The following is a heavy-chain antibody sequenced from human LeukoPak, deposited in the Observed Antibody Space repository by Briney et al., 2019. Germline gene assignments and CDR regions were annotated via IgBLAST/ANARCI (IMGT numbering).Heavy chain of an antibody. J-gene: IGHJ4*02. Sequence: GGSLRLSCAASGFTFSGSAMHWVRQASGKGLEWVGRIRSKANSYATAYAASVKGRFTISRDDSKNTAYLQMNSLKTEDTAVYYCTTHNYYGSGSYSSPFDYWGQGTLVTVSS. CDR1: GFTFSGSA. V-gene: IGHV3-73*01. D-gene: IGHD3-10*01. CDR3: TTHNYYGSGSYSSPFDY. CDR2: IRSKANSYAT.